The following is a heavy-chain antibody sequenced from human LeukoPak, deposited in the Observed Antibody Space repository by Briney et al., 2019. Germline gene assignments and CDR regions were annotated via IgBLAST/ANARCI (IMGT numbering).Heavy chain of an antibody. J-gene: IGHJ4*02. V-gene: IGHV3-15*01. D-gene: IGHD2-8*01. Sequence: GGSLRLSCAASGFTFSNAWMSWVRQAPGKGLEWVGRIKSKTDGGTKDYAAPVKGRFTISRDNSKNTLYLQMNSLRDEDSAAYYCARVYLERLTAGYFDHWGQGTWVTVSP. CDR1: GFTFSNAW. CDR2: IKSKTDGGTK. CDR3: ARVYLERLTAGYFDH.